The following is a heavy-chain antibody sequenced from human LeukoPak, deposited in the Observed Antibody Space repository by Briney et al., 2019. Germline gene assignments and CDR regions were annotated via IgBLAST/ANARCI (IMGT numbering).Heavy chain of an antibody. CDR1: GFTFTIYA. CDR2: NSGSGVST. Sequence: GGSLTLPCAASGFTFTIYAMSWVRQAPGKGLEWVLDNSGSGVSTYYSDSVKGRLPISRDNPKNTLSPKMKSLSPEDTAIFYCAKDGGLNGVCYDYWGQGTMVTVSS. J-gene: IGHJ4*02. D-gene: IGHD2-8*01. CDR3: AKDGGLNGVCYDY. V-gene: IGHV3-23*01.